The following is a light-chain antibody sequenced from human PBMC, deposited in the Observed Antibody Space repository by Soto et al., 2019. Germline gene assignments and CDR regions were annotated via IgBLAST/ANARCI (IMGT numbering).Light chain of an antibody. Sequence: DIQMTQSPSTLSASVGDRVTITCRASQTISTPLAWYQQRPGKAPNLLIYKASSLESGVPSRFSGSGSGTEFTLTISSLQPDDFATYFCQQYSTYPWTFGQGTKVEVK. J-gene: IGKJ1*01. V-gene: IGKV1-5*03. CDR1: QTISTP. CDR2: KAS. CDR3: QQYSTYPWT.